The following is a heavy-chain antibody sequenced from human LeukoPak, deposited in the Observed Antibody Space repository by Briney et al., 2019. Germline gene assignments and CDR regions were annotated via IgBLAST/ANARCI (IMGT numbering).Heavy chain of an antibody. D-gene: IGHD1-26*01. CDR3: ARVTAWGYFDY. V-gene: IGHV3-7*01. J-gene: IGHJ4*02. CDR1: GFTFSSYS. CDR2: IEQDGSDI. Sequence: GGSLRLSCAASGFTFSSYSMNWVRQAPGKGPERVASIEQDGSDIQYVDFVKGRFTISRDNGRNSVYLQMNSLRVEDTAVYYCARVTAWGYFDYWGQGTLVSVSS.